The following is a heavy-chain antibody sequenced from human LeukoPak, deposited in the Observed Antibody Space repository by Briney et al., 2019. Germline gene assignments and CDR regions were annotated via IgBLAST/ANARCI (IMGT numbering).Heavy chain of an antibody. J-gene: IGHJ4*02. D-gene: IGHD2-2*01. CDR2: ISYDGSNK. CDR1: GFTFSSYG. CDR3: AKDKSGDIVVVPAAPFDY. Sequence: GGSLRLSCAASGFTFSSYGMHWVRQAPGKGLEWVAVISYDGSNKYYADSVKGRFTISRDNSKNTLYLQMNSLRAEGTAVYYCAKDKSGDIVVVPAAPFDYWGQGTLVTVSS. V-gene: IGHV3-30*18.